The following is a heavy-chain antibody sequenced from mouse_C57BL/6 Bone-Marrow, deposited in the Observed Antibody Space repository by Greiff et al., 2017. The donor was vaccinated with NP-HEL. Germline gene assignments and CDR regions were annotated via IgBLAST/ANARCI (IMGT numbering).Heavy chain of an antibody. V-gene: IGHV1-82*01. D-gene: IGHD1-1*01. CDR3: ARRLGSSQALDY. Sequence: QVQLKQPGPELVKPGASVKISCKASGYAFSSSWMNWVKQRPGKGLEWIGRIYPGDGDTNYNGKFKGKATLTADKSSSTAYMQLSSLTSEDSAFYVCARRLGSSQALDYWGQGTTLTVSS. CDR2: IYPGDGDT. J-gene: IGHJ2*01. CDR1: GYAFSSSW.